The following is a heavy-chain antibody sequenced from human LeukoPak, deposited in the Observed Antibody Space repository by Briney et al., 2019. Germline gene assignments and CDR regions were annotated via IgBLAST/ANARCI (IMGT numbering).Heavy chain of an antibody. D-gene: IGHD6-6*01. V-gene: IGHV3-23*01. CDR2: SGHSDGTA. J-gene: IGHJ5*01. Sequence: PGGSLRLSCAASGFTFSSYAMNWVRQAPGKGLEWVSSGHSDGTAYYADSVKGRFTISRDNSKDTLSLQMNSLRAEDMAVYYCAKGSRIAARPTIWFDSWGQGTLVTVSS. CDR3: AKGSRIAARPTIWFDS. CDR1: GFTFSSYA.